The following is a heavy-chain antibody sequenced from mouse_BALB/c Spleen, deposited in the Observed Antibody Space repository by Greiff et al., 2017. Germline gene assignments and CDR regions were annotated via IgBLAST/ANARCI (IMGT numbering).Heavy chain of an antibody. D-gene: IGHD2-10*02. J-gene: IGHJ2*01. CDR2: IYPGGGYT. Sequence: QVQLQQSGAELVRPGTSVKISCKASGYTFTNYWLGWVKQRPGHGLEWIGDIYPGGGYTNYNEKFKGKATLTADTSSSTAYMQLSSLTSEDSAVYFCARGYGNWFFDYWGQGTTLTVSS. CDR1: GYTFTNYW. CDR3: ARGYGNWFFDY. V-gene: IGHV1-63*02.